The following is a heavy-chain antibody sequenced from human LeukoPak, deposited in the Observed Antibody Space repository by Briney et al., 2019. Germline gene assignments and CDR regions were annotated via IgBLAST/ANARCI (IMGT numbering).Heavy chain of an antibody. D-gene: IGHD2-15*01. CDR3: ARVGPPVYCSGGSCYSPRINWFDP. CDR1: GGTFSSYV. Sequence: ASVKVSCKASGGTFSSYVISWARQAPGQGLEWMGGIIPIFGTANYAQKFQGRVTITADKSTSTAYMELSSLRSEDTAVYYCARVGPPVYCSGGSCYSPRINWFDPWGQGTLVTVSS. V-gene: IGHV1-69*06. J-gene: IGHJ5*02. CDR2: IIPIFGTA.